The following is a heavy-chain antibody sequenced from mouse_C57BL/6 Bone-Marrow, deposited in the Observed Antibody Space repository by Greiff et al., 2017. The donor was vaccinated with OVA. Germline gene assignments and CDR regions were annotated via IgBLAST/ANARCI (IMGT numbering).Heavy chain of an antibody. J-gene: IGHJ4*01. D-gene: IGHD1-1*01. V-gene: IGHV1-58*01. CDR3: ASTCYYGSSYDAMDY. Sequence: EVKLQESGAELVRPGSSVKMSCKTSGYTFTSYGINWVKQRPGQGLEWIGYIYIGNGYTEYNEKFKGKATLTSDTSSSTAYMQLSSLTSEDSAIYFCASTCYYGSSYDAMDYWGQGTSVTVSS. CDR2: IYIGNGYT. CDR1: GYTFTSYG.